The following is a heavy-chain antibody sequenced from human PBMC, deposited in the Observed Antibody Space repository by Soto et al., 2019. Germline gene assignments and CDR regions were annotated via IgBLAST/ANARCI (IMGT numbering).Heavy chain of an antibody. CDR1: GYTFTGYY. CDR3: ARTNNWNYGPFDY. V-gene: IGHV1-2*04. CDR2: INPNSGGT. Sequence: ASVKVSCKASGYTFTGYYMHWVRQAPGQGLEWMGWINPNSGGTNYAQKFQGWVTMTRDTSISTAYMELSRLRSDDTAVYYCARTNNWNYGPFDYWGQGTLVTVSS. D-gene: IGHD1-7*01. J-gene: IGHJ4*02.